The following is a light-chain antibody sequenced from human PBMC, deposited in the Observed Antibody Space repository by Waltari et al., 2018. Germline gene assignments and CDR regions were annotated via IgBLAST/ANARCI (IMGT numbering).Light chain of an antibody. CDR1: QSVLYSSNNKNY. CDR3: QQYHSNPPT. Sequence: DIVMTQSPDYRAVSLGERATIHCKSSQSVLYSSNNKNYLAWYQQKPGQPPKLLIYWASTRESGVPDRFSGSGSGTDFTLTISSLQAEDVAVYYCQQYHSNPPTFGGGTKVEIK. V-gene: IGKV4-1*01. CDR2: WAS. J-gene: IGKJ4*01.